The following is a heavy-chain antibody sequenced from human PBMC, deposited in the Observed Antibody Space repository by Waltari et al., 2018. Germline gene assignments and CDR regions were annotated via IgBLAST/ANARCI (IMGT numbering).Heavy chain of an antibody. J-gene: IGHJ6*02. CDR2: IIPIFGTA. CDR1: GGTFSSYA. Sequence: QVQLVQSGAEVKKPGSSVKVSCKASGGTFSSYAISWVRQAPGQGLEWMGGIIPIFGTANYAQKFQGRVTITADESTSTAYMELSSLRSEDTAVYYCAPGGYNWNSLAYYYGMDVWGQGTTVTVSS. V-gene: IGHV1-69*13. D-gene: IGHD1-7*01. CDR3: APGGYNWNSLAYYYGMDV.